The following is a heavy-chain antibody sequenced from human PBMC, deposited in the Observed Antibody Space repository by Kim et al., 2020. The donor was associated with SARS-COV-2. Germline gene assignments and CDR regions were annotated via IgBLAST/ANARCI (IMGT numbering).Heavy chain of an antibody. CDR3: ARDQGDYDILTGYYRYYYGMDV. V-gene: IGHV3-21*01. Sequence: GGSLRLSCAASGFTFSSYSMNWVRQAPGKGLEWVSSISSSSSYIYYADSVKGRFTISRDNAKNSLYLQMNSLRAEDTAVYYCARDQGDYDILTGYYRYYYGMDVWGQGTTVTVSS. J-gene: IGHJ6*02. CDR1: GFTFSSYS. CDR2: ISSSSSYI. D-gene: IGHD3-9*01.